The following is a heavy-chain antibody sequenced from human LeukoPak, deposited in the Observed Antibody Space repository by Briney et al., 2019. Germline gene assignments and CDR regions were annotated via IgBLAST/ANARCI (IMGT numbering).Heavy chain of an antibody. D-gene: IGHD3-16*02. CDR1: GFTVSTDH. J-gene: IGHJ4*02. Sequence: GSLRLSCVASGFTVSTDHMSWVRQAPGKGLEWVAVSYSGGTTYHAESVKGRFTISRDNSKNTLYLQMNSLRAEDTAVYYCARVWELSFDYWGQGTLVTVSS. CDR3: ARVWELSFDY. V-gene: IGHV3-53*01. CDR2: SYSGGTT.